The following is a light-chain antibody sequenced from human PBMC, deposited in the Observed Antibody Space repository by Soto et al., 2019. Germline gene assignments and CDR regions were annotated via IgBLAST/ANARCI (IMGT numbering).Light chain of an antibody. Sequence: QSALTQPASVSGSPGQSITISCTGTSSDVGNGNVVSWYQQHPGKAPKLMISDVTHRPSGISDRFSGSKSGNTASLRISGLQAEDEADYYCSSYVPTTRVVLFGGGTKLTVL. J-gene: IGLJ3*02. CDR2: DVT. CDR3: SSYVPTTRVVL. V-gene: IGLV2-14*03. CDR1: SSDVGNGNV.